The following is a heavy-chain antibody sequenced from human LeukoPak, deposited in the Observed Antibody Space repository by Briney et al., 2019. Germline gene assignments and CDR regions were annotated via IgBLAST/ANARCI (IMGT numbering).Heavy chain of an antibody. CDR1: GGSISSGGYY. D-gene: IGHD2-15*01. V-gene: IGHV4-31*03. CDR2: IYYSGST. Sequence: SQTLSLTCTVSGGSISSGGYYWSWIRQHPGKGLEWIGYIYYSGSTYYNPSLKSRVTISVDTSKNQFSLKLSSVTAADTAVYYCARSKSSCSGGSCYSRLGAFDIWGQGTMVTVSS. CDR3: ARSKSSCSGGSCYSRLGAFDI. J-gene: IGHJ3*02.